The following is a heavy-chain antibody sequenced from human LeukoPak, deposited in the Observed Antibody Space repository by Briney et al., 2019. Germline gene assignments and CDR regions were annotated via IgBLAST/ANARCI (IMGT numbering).Heavy chain of an antibody. Sequence: GGSLRLSCAASGFTFSSYWMSWVRQAPGEGLEWVANIKQDGSEKYYVDSVKGRFTISRDNAKNSLYLQMNSLRAEDTAVYYCARAGVAVAGVYYFDYWGQGTLVTVSS. CDR3: ARAGVAVAGVYYFDY. V-gene: IGHV3-7*01. CDR1: GFTFSSYW. D-gene: IGHD6-19*01. J-gene: IGHJ4*02. CDR2: IKQDGSEK.